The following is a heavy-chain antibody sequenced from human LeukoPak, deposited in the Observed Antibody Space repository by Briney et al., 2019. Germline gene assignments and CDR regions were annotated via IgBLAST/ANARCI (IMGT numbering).Heavy chain of an antibody. CDR1: GGSFSGYY. CDR3: ARSCSSTSCHTRYYYYYGMDV. J-gene: IGHJ6*02. CDR2: INHSGSA. V-gene: IGHV4-34*01. D-gene: IGHD2-2*01. Sequence: SETLSLTCAVYGGSFSGYYWSWIRQPPGKGLEWIGEINHSGSANYNPSLKSRVTMSVDTSKNQFSLKLSSVTAADTAVYYCARSCSSTSCHTRYYYYYGMDVWGQGTTVTVSS.